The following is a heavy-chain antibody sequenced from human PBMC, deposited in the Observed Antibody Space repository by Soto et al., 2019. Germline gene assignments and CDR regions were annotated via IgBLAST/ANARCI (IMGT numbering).Heavy chain of an antibody. Sequence: SETLSLTCAVYGGSFSGYYWSWIRQPPGKGLEWIGEINRSGSTNYNPSLKSRVTISVDTSKNQFSLKLSSVTAADTAVYYCARGGYGSGSYYKTRSFDYWGQGTLVTVSS. CDR2: INRSGST. CDR1: GGSFSGYY. J-gene: IGHJ4*02. D-gene: IGHD3-10*01. V-gene: IGHV4-34*01. CDR3: ARGGYGSGSYYKTRSFDY.